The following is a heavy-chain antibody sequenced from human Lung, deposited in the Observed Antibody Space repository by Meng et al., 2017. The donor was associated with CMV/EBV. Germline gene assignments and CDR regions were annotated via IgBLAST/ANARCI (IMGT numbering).Heavy chain of an antibody. J-gene: IGHJ3*02. Sequence: GESXKISCAASGFTFSSYWMTWVRRSPGRGLEWVANIDQDGTEVVYVDSVKGRFSISRDNAKNALHLQMDRLGVEDTAVYYCARDPYDNGGYGAFDIWCQRTMVTVSS. CDR1: GFTFSSYW. D-gene: IGHD3-22*01. CDR2: IDQDGTEV. CDR3: ARDPYDNGGYGAFDI. V-gene: IGHV3-7*01.